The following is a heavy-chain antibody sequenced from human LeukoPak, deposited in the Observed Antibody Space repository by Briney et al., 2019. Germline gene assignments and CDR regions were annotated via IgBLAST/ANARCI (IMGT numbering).Heavy chain of an antibody. Sequence: SETLSLTCAVYGGSFSPYYWNWIRQPPGKGLEWIGYMYNSGSTNNNPSLKSRVTISVDKSKNQFSLKLSSVTAADTAVYYCAKESNSSDNWYFDLWGRGTLVTVSS. CDR1: GGSFSPYY. CDR3: AKESNSSDNWYFDL. D-gene: IGHD2/OR15-2a*01. CDR2: MYNSGST. J-gene: IGHJ2*01. V-gene: IGHV4-59*01.